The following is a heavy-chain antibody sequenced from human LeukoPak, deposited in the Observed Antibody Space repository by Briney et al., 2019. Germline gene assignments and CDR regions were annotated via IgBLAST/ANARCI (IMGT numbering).Heavy chain of an antibody. CDR3: ARYFSLRQTPYNWFDA. CDR1: GGSISSYY. D-gene: IGHD3-9*01. J-gene: IGHJ5*02. Sequence: SETLSLTCTVSGGSISSYYWSWLRQPPGKGLEWIGYIYTSGSTNYNPSLKSRVTISVDTSKNQFSLKVTSLTAADTAVYYCARYFSLRQTPYNWFDACGQGTLVTVSS. V-gene: IGHV4-4*09. CDR2: IYTSGST.